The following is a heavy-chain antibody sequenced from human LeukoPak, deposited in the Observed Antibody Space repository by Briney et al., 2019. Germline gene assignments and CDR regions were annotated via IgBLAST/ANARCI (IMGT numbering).Heavy chain of an antibody. CDR1: GYTYSRYA. J-gene: IGHJ4*02. Sequence: GASLRLSCAASGYTYSRYAKSCVRHAPAKGLECVSAISGSGDSTYYADSAKGRYTISRDNSKNTLHLQRNSLRAEDTAVYYCAKGGTIGWLQHGHFDYWGQGTVVTVSS. CDR3: AKGGTIGWLQHGHFDY. CDR2: ISGSGDST. V-gene: IGHV3-23*01. D-gene: IGHD5-24*01.